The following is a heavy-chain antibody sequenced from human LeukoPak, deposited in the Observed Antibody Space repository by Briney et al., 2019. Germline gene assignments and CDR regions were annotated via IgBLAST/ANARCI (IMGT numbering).Heavy chain of an antibody. CDR3: AREIQGWVAFAIAAAGKGGYYYYYMDV. V-gene: IGHV4-59*01. J-gene: IGHJ6*03. CDR1: AGSISSYY. Sequence: SETLSLTCTVSAGSISSYYWSWIRQPPGKGLEWLGYIKYSGSTNYNTSLKSRAPISVDTSKNQFSLKLSSVTAADTAVYYCAREIQGWVAFAIAAAGKGGYYYYYMDVWGKGTTVTVSS. D-gene: IGHD6-13*01. CDR2: IKYSGST.